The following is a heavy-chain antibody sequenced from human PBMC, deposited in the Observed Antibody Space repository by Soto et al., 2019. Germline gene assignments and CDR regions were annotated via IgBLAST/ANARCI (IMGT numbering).Heavy chain of an antibody. CDR1: GYTFTNYE. Sequence: ASVKVSCKASGYTFTNYEISWVRQATGQGLEWMGWMIPGSGNTGYAHKFQDRVTMTRNISKNTLYLQLNSLRVEDTAVYYCAKLSGTTFHWGQGTPVTVSS. V-gene: IGHV1-8*01. D-gene: IGHD1-7*01. CDR3: AKLSGTTFH. CDR2: MIPGSGNT. J-gene: IGHJ4*02.